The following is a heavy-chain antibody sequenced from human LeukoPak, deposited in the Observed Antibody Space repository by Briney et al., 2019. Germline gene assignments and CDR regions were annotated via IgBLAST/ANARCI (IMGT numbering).Heavy chain of an antibody. J-gene: IGHJ3*02. CDR3: ARQGLSITIFGVVNDAFDI. V-gene: IGHV5-51*01. D-gene: IGHD3-3*01. Sequence: GASLQISCKGSGYSFTSYWIGWVRQMPGKGLEWMGIIYPGDSDTTYSPSFQGQVTISADKSISTAYLQWSSLKASDTAMYYCARQGLSITIFGVVNDAFDIWGQGTMVTVSS. CDR1: GYSFTSYW. CDR2: IYPGDSDT.